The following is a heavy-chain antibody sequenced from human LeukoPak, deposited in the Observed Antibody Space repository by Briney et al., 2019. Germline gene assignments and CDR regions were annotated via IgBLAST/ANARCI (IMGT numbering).Heavy chain of an antibody. J-gene: IGHJ4*02. CDR2: ISDSGGGT. Sequence: GGSLRLSCAASGFTFSSYVMNWVRQAPGKGLEWVSGISDSGGGTYYADSVKGRFTISRDNSKNTLNLQMNSLRAEDTAVYYCAKLPGRAADYWGQGTLVTVSS. V-gene: IGHV3-23*01. CDR1: GFTFSSYV. CDR3: AKLPGRAADY.